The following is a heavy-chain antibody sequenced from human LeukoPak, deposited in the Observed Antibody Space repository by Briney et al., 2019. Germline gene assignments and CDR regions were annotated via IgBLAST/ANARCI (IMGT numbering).Heavy chain of an antibody. V-gene: IGHV3-43*02. CDR3: TKVAAAGTVNGHSDL. D-gene: IGHD6-13*01. J-gene: IGHJ2*01. CDR2: ISGDGDST. CDR1: GFTFDDYA. Sequence: QPGGSLRLSCAASGFTFDDYAMHWVRQAPGKGLEWVSLISGDGDSTYADSVKGRFTISRDNSKNSLYLQMISLRTEDTALYYCTKVAAAGTVNGHSDLWGRGTLVTVSS.